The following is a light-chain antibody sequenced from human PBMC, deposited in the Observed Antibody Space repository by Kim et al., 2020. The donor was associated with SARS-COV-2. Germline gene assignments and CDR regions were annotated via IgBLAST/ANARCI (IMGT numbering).Light chain of an antibody. CDR1: RLRSYY. V-gene: IGLV3-19*01. CDR3: NSRDSSGNHQV. CDR2: GKN. J-gene: IGLJ2*01. Sequence: AWGQTVRITYQGDRLRSYYASWYQQKPGQAPVLVIYGKNNRPSGIPDRFSGSSSGNTASLTITGAQAEDEADYYCNSRDSSGNHQVFGGGTQLTVL.